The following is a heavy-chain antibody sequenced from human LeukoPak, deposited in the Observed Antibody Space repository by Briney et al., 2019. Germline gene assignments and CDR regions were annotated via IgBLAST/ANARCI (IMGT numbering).Heavy chain of an antibody. J-gene: IGHJ5*02. CDR1: GGSFSYYY. CDR2: INHSGST. CDR3: AIRKYYDILTGYRKIPTSGFDP. V-gene: IGHV4-34*01. D-gene: IGHD3-9*01. Sequence: SETLSLTCAVYGGSFSYYYWSWIRQPPGKTLEWIGEINHSGSTNYNPSLKSRVTISVDTPKNQFSLKLSSVTAADTAVYYCAIRKYYDILTGYRKIPTSGFDPWGQGTLVTVSS.